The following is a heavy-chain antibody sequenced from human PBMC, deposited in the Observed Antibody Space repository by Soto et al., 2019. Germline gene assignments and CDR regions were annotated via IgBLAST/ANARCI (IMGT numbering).Heavy chain of an antibody. CDR3: ATSAVAGPGDYYYYYYGMDV. J-gene: IGHJ6*02. CDR2: INAGNGNT. V-gene: IGHV1-3*01. Sequence: ASVKVSCKASGYTFTSYAMHWVRQAPGQRLEWMGWINAGNGNTKYSQKFQGRVTITRDTSASTAYMELSSLRSEDTAVYYCATSAVAGPGDYYYYYYGMDVWGQGTTVTVSS. D-gene: IGHD6-19*01. CDR1: GYTFTSYA.